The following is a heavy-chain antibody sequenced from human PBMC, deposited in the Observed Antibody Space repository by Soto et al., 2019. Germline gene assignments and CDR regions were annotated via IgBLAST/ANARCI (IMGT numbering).Heavy chain of an antibody. CDR2: IIPIFGTA. Sequence: QVQLVQSGAEVKKPGSSVKVSCKASGGTFSSYAISWVRQAPGQGLEWMGGIIPIFGTANYAQKFQGRVTITADESTRTAYMELSSLRSEDTAVYYCARAKVAYCGGDCWGFDYWGQGTLVTVSS. D-gene: IGHD2-21*02. CDR3: ARAKVAYCGGDCWGFDY. V-gene: IGHV1-69*12. J-gene: IGHJ4*02. CDR1: GGTFSSYA.